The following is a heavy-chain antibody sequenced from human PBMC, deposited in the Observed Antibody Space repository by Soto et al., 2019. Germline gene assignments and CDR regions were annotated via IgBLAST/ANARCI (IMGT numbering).Heavy chain of an antibody. CDR3: ARGGYRSSWREIIDY. J-gene: IGHJ4*02. Sequence: QVQLQQWGAGLLKPSETLSLTCVVYGGSFSGYYWSWIRQPPGKGLEWIGEINHSGSTNYSPSLKSRVSKSVDTSKNQISLKMSSVTAADTATYYCARGGYRSSWREIIDYWGQGTLVTVST. CDR1: GGSFSGYY. D-gene: IGHD2-2*01. CDR2: INHSGST. V-gene: IGHV4-34*01.